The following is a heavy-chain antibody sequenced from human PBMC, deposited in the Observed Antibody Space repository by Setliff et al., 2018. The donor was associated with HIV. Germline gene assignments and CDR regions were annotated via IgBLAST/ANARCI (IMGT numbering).Heavy chain of an antibody. CDR2: ISGSGGTT. Sequence: GGSLRLSCAASGFTFSTYAMSWVRQAPGKGLEWVSAISGSGGTTYYADSVKGRFTFSRDNSKNTLYLQMNSLRAEDTAVYYCASRGYSGYDRGFDYWGQGTLVTVSS. D-gene: IGHD5-12*01. V-gene: IGHV3-23*01. CDR1: GFTFSTYA. CDR3: ASRGYSGYDRGFDY. J-gene: IGHJ4*02.